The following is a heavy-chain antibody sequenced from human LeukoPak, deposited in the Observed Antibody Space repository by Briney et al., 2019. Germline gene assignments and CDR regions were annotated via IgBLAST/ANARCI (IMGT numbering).Heavy chain of an antibody. Sequence: PGGSLRLSCAASGFTFDDYAMPWVRQAPGKGLEWVSGISWNSGSIGYADSVKGRFTITRDNAKHTVHLQMNSLRDDDTAVYYCAGDRVFYGLDVWGQGTTVIVSS. CDR1: GFTFDDYA. CDR3: AGDRVFYGLDV. V-gene: IGHV3-9*01. J-gene: IGHJ6*02. CDR2: ISWNSGSI. D-gene: IGHD1-14*01.